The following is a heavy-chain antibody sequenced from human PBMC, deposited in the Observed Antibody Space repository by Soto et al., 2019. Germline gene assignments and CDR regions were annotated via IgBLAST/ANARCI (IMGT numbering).Heavy chain of an antibody. Sequence: PSETLSLTCTVSGGSISSCGYYWSWIRQHPGKGLEWIGYIYYSGSTYYNPSLKSRVTISVDTSKSQFSLKLSSVTAADTAVYYCARAVCSSTSCYAPPTLNWFDPWGQGTLVTVSS. CDR3: ARAVCSSTSCYAPPTLNWFDP. V-gene: IGHV4-31*03. CDR2: IYYSGST. CDR1: GGSISSCGYY. D-gene: IGHD2-2*01. J-gene: IGHJ5*02.